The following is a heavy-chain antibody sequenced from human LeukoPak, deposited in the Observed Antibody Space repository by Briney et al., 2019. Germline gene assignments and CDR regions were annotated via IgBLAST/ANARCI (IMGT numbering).Heavy chain of an antibody. V-gene: IGHV4-39*01. CDR3: ARGKGVVVPAATTNWFDP. J-gene: IGHJ5*02. CDR2: IYYSGST. CDR1: GGSISSSSYY. Sequence: PSETLSLTCTVSGGSISSSSYYWGWIRQPPGKGLEWIGSIYYSGSTYYNPSLKSRVTISVDTSKNQFSLKLSSVTAADTAVYYCARGKGVVVPAATTNWFDPWGQGTLVTVSS. D-gene: IGHD2-2*01.